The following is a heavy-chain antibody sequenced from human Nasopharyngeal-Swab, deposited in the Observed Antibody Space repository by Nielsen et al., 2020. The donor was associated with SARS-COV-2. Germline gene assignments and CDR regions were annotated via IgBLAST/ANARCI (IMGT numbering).Heavy chain of an antibody. CDR3: ARPIYRATTETSWSVFDV. D-gene: IGHD4-11*01. CDR2: TEIGGIT. V-gene: IGHV3-53*01. CDR1: GFIVSSTY. Sequence: GGSLRLSCAVSGFIVSSTYMSWVRQAPGKGLEWVSVTEIGGITHYADSVKGRFTITRDASSNTLYLQMNSLRAEDTALYYCARPIYRATTETSWSVFDVWGQGAMATVSS. J-gene: IGHJ3*01.